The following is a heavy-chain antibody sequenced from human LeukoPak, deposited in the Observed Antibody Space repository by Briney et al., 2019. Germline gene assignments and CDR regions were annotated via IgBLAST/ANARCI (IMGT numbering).Heavy chain of an antibody. CDR2: ISAYNGNT. J-gene: IGHJ4*02. V-gene: IGHV1-18*01. Sequence: GASVKVSCKASGYTFTSYGISWVRQAPGQGLEWMGWISAYNGNTNYAQKLQGRVTMTTDTSTSTAYMGLRSLRSDDTAVYYCARDPPYCSSTSCYFDYWGQGTLVTVSS. D-gene: IGHD2-2*01. CDR1: GYTFTSYG. CDR3: ARDPPYCSSTSCYFDY.